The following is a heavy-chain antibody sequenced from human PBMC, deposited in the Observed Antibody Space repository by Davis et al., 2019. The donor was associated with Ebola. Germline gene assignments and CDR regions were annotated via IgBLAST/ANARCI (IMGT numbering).Heavy chain of an antibody. V-gene: IGHV3-21*01. Sequence: PGGSLRLSCAASGFTFSSYSMNWVRQAPGKGLEWVSSISSSSSYIYYADSVKGRFTISRDNAKNSLYLQMNSLRAEDTAVYYCARGDGYSSSWPNYYYYYGMDVWGQGTTVTVSS. D-gene: IGHD6-13*01. CDR3: ARGDGYSSSWPNYYYYYGMDV. J-gene: IGHJ6*02. CDR2: ISSSSSYI. CDR1: GFTFSSYS.